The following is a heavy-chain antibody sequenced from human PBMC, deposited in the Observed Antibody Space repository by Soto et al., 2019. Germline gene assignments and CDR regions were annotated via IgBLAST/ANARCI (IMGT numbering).Heavy chain of an antibody. V-gene: IGHV4-4*02. CDR1: CGSISSSNW. J-gene: IGHJ4*02. D-gene: IGHD6-13*01. CDR3: ARDGYSSSWYVFDY. Sequence: PSETLSLTCAVSCGSISSSNWWSWVRQPPGKGLEWIGEIYHSGSTNYNPSLKSRVTISVDKSKNQFSLKLSSVTAADTAVYYCARDGYSSSWYVFDYWGQGTLVTVSS. CDR2: IYHSGST.